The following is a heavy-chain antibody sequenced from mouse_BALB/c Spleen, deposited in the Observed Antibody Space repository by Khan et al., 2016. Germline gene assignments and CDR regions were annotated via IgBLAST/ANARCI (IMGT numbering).Heavy chain of an antibody. V-gene: IGHV5-4*02. D-gene: IGHD2-4*01. J-gene: IGHJ3*01. Sequence: EVELVESGGGLVKPGGSLKLSCAASEFTFSDYYMYWVRQTPEKRLEWVATISDGGSYTYYPDSVKGRFTISRDNAKNNLYLQMSSLKSEDTAMSYCAREGLRRGFAYWGQGTLVTVSA. CDR3: AREGLRRGFAY. CDR2: ISDGGSYT. CDR1: EFTFSDYY.